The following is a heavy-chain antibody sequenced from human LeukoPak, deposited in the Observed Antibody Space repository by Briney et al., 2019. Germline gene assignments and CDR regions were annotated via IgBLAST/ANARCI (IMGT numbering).Heavy chain of an antibody. CDR2: ISYDGSNK. CDR1: GFTFSSYG. D-gene: IGHD4-17*01. J-gene: IGHJ4*02. CDR3: AKVHYGDYPYYFDY. Sequence: GGSLRLSCAASGFTFSSYGTHWVRQAPGKGLEWVAVISYDGSNKYYADSVKGRFTISRDNSKNTLYLQMNSLRAEDTAVYYCAKVHYGDYPYYFDYWGQGTLVTVSS. V-gene: IGHV3-30*18.